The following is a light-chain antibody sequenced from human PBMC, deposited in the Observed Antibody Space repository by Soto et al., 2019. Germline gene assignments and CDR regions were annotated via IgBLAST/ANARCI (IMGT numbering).Light chain of an antibody. CDR3: QQYGGSPIT. V-gene: IGKV3-20*01. CDR1: QSVSSR. CDR2: GAS. Sequence: EIVVTQSPGTLSLSPGERATLSCRASQSVSSRLAWYQQKPGQAPRLLISGASSRATGIPDRFSGSGSATDFTLTISRLEPEDFALYYCQQYGGSPITFGQGTRLEIK. J-gene: IGKJ5*01.